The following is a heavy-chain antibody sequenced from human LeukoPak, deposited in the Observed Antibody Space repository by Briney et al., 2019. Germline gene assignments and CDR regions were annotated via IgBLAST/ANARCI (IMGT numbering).Heavy chain of an antibody. V-gene: IGHV3-21*01. D-gene: IGHD2-15*01. CDR3: AKDFALLCSGGSCYSSYGDY. CDR1: GFTFSSYI. J-gene: IGHJ4*02. CDR2: ISSSSSYI. Sequence: GGSLRLSCAASGFTFSSYIMNWVRQAPGKRLEWVSSISSSSSYIYYADSVKGRFTISSENSKNTLYLQMHGLRDEDTAVYYCAKDFALLCSGGSCYSSYGDYWGQGTLVTVSS.